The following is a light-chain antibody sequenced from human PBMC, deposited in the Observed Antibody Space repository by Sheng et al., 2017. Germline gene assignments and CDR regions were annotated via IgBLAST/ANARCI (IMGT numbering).Light chain of an antibody. CDR2: GAS. V-gene: IGKV3-15*01. Sequence: EIVMTQSPATLSVSPGERATLSCRASQSVSYSLAWYQQKPGQAPRLLIYGASTRASGIPDRFSGSGSGTEFTLSISSLQSEDFAVYYCQQYTNWPLTFGGGTKVEIK. CDR1: QSVSYS. CDR3: QQYTNWPLT. J-gene: IGKJ4*01.